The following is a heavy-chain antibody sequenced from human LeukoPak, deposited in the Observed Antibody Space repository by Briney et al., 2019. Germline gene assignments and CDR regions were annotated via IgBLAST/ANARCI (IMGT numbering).Heavy chain of an antibody. D-gene: IGHD6-19*01. CDR1: GDSINSYH. Sequence: TSETLSLTCTISGDSINSYHWSWLRQPPGSKLEWIGYFYYSGVTNYNPSLKSRVTMSLDTSKKQFSLKLNSVTAADTAVYYCARVAVAGTLDYWGQGTLVTVSS. CDR3: ARVAVAGTLDY. CDR2: FYYSGVT. J-gene: IGHJ4*02. V-gene: IGHV4-59*01.